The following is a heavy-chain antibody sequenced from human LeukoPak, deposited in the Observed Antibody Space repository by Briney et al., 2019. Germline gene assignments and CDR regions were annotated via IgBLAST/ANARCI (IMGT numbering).Heavy chain of an antibody. CDR3: ARKVAGSLPFRY. CDR2: INHSGST. D-gene: IGHD6-19*01. J-gene: IGHJ4*02. V-gene: IGHV4-34*01. CDR1: GGSFSGYY. Sequence: SETLSLTCAVYGGSFSGYYWSWIRQPPGKGLEWIGEINHSGSTNYNPSLKSRVTISVDTSKNQFSLKLSSVTAADTAVYYCARKVAGSLPFRYWGQGTLVTVSS.